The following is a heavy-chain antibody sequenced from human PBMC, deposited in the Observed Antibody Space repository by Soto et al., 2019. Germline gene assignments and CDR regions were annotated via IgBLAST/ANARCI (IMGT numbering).Heavy chain of an antibody. J-gene: IGHJ4*02. CDR3: ARDRGYSGSYYVFDY. CDR1: GGTFSSYA. V-gene: IGHV1-69*01. D-gene: IGHD1-26*01. CDR2: IIPIFGTA. Sequence: QVQLVQSGAEVKKPGSSVKVSCKASGGTFSSYAISWVRQAPGQGHEWMGGIIPIFGTANYAQEFQGRVTITADESTSTAYLELSSMRAEDTAVYYCARDRGYSGSYYVFDYWGQGNLVTFSS.